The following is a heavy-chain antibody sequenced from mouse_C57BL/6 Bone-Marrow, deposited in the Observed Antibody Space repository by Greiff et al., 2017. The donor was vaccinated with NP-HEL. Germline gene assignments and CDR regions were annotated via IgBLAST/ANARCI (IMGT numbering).Heavy chain of an antibody. CDR3: ARRVWLLPWFAY. D-gene: IGHD2-3*01. Sequence: EVMLVESGGDLVKPGGSLKLSCAASGFTFSSYGMSWVRQTPDKRLEWVATISSGGSYTYYPDSVKGRFTISRDNAKNTLYLQMSSLKSEDTAMYYCARRVWLLPWFAYWGQGTLVTVSA. V-gene: IGHV5-6*02. CDR2: ISSGGSYT. J-gene: IGHJ3*01. CDR1: GFTFSSYG.